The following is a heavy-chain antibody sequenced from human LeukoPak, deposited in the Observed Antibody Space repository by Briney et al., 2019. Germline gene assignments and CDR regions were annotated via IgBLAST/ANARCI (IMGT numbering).Heavy chain of an antibody. CDR2: TKEDESKR. D-gene: IGHD3-10*01. V-gene: IGHV3-7*04. Sequence: QAGGSLRLSCEASGFTFNNYWMNWVRQAPGKGLEWVANTKEDESKRYFVDSVKGRFTISRNNAKNSVYLQMNSLRAEDTAVYYCARDEGWGVDYWGQGTLVTVSS. CDR3: ARDEGWGVDY. CDR1: GFTFNNYW. J-gene: IGHJ4*02.